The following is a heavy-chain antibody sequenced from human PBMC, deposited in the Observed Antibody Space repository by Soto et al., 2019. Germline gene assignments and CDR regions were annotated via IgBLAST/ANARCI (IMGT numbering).Heavy chain of an antibody. J-gene: IGHJ4*01. CDR1: GYTFTSCD. CDR3: TASSWKGAGLDF. Sequence: ASVKVSCKASGYTFTSCDVYWVRQAAGQGLEWMGYMNPRSGNTGYEQKFQGRVTMTRDTSISTAYMELSSLTSDDKAVYYCTASSWKGAGLDFWGQGNTVTVSS. V-gene: IGHV1-8*01. CDR2: MNPRSGNT. D-gene: IGHD6-13*01.